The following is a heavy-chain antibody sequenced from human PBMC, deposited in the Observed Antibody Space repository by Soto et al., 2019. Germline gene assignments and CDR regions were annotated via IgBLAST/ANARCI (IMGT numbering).Heavy chain of an antibody. J-gene: IGHJ6*03. CDR3: ARRPAAMDPYYYYYYMDV. CDR1: GFTFSDYY. Sequence: QVQLVESGGGLVKPGGSLRLSCSASGFTFSDYYMSWIRQAPGKGLEWVSYISSSGSTIYYADSVKGRFTISRDNAKNSLYLQMNSLRAEDTAVYYCARRPAAMDPYYYYYYMDVWGKGTTVTVSS. D-gene: IGHD2-2*01. CDR2: ISSSGSTI. V-gene: IGHV3-11*01.